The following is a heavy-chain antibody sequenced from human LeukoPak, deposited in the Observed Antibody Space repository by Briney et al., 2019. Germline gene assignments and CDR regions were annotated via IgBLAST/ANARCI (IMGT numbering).Heavy chain of an antibody. CDR2: INPNSGGT. Sequence: GASLKVSCKASGYTFTGYYMHWVRQAPGQGLEWMGWINPNSGGTNYAQKFQGRVTMTRDTSISTAYMELSRLRSDDTAVYYCVRESAGIRFLEWPLDYWGQGTLVTVSS. CDR3: VRESAGIRFLEWPLDY. J-gene: IGHJ4*02. CDR1: GYTFTGYY. V-gene: IGHV1-2*02. D-gene: IGHD3-3*01.